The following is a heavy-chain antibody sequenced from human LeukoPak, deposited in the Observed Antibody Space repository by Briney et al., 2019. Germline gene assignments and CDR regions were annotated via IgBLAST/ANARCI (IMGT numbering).Heavy chain of an antibody. D-gene: IGHD3-22*01. Sequence: LVKVSCKASGGTFSSYAISWVRQAPGQGLEWMGGIIPIFGTANYAQKFQGRVTITTDESTSTAYMELSSLRSEDTAVYYCARNNYDSSGYYGQFDPWGQGTLVTVSS. CDR2: IIPIFGTA. CDR1: GGTFSSYA. CDR3: ARNNYDSSGYYGQFDP. V-gene: IGHV1-69*05. J-gene: IGHJ5*02.